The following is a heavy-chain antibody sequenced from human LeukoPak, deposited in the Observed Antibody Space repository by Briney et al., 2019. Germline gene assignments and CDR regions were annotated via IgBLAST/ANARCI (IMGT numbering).Heavy chain of an antibody. D-gene: IGHD3-10*01. V-gene: IGHV1-8*01. Sequence: ASVKVSCKASGYTFTSYDINWVRQATGQGLEWMGWMNPNSGNAGYAQKFQGRVTMTRNTTISTAYMELSSLRSEDTAVYYCARGTEITMVRGVKYYYYYYMDVWGKGTTVTVSS. CDR1: GYTFTSYD. CDR3: ARGTEITMVRGVKYYYYYYMDV. J-gene: IGHJ6*03. CDR2: MNPNSGNA.